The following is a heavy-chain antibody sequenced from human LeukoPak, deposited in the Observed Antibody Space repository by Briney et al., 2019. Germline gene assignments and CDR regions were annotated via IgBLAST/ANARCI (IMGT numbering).Heavy chain of an antibody. CDR3: ARDPFYSSSQGGMDV. CDR1: GFTFSSYA. J-gene: IGHJ6*02. V-gene: IGHV3-64*04. CDR2: ISSNGGST. D-gene: IGHD6-6*01. Sequence: PGGSLRLSCSASGFTFSSYAMHWVRQAPGKGLEYVSAISSNGGSTYYADSVKGRFTISRDNSKNTLYLQMNSLRAEDTAVYYCARDPFYSSSQGGMDVWGQGTTVTVSS.